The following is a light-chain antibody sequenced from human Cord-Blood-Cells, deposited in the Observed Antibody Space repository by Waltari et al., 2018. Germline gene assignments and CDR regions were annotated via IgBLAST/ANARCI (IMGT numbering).Light chain of an antibody. J-gene: IGLJ3*02. CDR2: EDS. Sequence: SYELTQPASVSVSPGQTARITCSGDAFPKQYAYWYQQKSGQAPVLVIYEDSKRPSGIPERFSGSSSGTMATLTISGAQVEDEADYYCYSTDSSGNHRVFGGGTKLTVL. V-gene: IGLV3-10*01. CDR3: YSTDSSGNHRV. CDR1: AFPKQY.